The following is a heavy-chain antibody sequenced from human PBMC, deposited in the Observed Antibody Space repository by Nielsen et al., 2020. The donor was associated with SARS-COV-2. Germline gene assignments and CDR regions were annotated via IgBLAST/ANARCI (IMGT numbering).Heavy chain of an antibody. CDR2: ITHSGST. V-gene: IGHV4-34*01. D-gene: IGHD3-10*01. J-gene: IGHJ4*02. Sequence: SETLSLTCAIYGGSFGDYYCSYIRQPPGEGLEWIGEITHSGSTNYNPSLKSRVTISVDTSKNQFSLRLSSVTAADTAVYYCARGTILRGVILLDYWGQGTLVTVSS. CDR1: GGSFGDYY. CDR3: ARGTILRGVILLDY.